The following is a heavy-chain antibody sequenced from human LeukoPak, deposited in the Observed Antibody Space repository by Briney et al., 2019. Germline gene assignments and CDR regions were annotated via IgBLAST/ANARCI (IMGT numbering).Heavy chain of an antibody. J-gene: IGHJ4*02. CDR3: ARGGLNNNYKTPFDY. V-gene: IGHV1-18*01. CDR1: GYTFTSYG. Sequence: GASVKVSCKASGYTFTSYGISWVRQAPGQGLEWMGWISAYNGNTNYAQKLQGRVTMTTDTSTSTAYMELRSLRSDDTAVYYCARGGLNNNYKTPFDYWGQGTLVTVSS. D-gene: IGHD4-11*01. CDR2: ISAYNGNT.